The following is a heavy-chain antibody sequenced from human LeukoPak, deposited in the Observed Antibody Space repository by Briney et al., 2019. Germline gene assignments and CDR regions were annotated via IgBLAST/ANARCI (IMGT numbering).Heavy chain of an antibody. J-gene: IGHJ4*02. CDR3: TTIRPGY. D-gene: IGHD5-24*01. Sequence: PGGSLRLSCAASGFAFSSYWIHWVRQVPGKGLVWVSRIKDGGTTTDYADSVKGRFTISRDDAKNTLYLQMNSPRAEDTAVYYCTTIRPGYWGRGTLVTVSS. V-gene: IGHV3-74*01. CDR1: GFAFSSYW. CDR2: IKDGGTTT.